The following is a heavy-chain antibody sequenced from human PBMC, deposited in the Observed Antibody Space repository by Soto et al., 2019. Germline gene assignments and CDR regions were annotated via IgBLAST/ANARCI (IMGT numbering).Heavy chain of an antibody. Sequence: GSGPTLVNPTQTLTLTCTFSGFSLSTSGMCVSWIRQPPGKALEWLALIDWDDDKYYSTSLKTRLTISKDTSKNQVVLTMTNMDPVDTATYYCARIHAPYGDYLSRVGFDPWGQGTLVTVSS. V-gene: IGHV2-70*01. CDR2: IDWDDDK. J-gene: IGHJ5*02. CDR1: GFSLSTSGMC. D-gene: IGHD4-17*01. CDR3: ARIHAPYGDYLSRVGFDP.